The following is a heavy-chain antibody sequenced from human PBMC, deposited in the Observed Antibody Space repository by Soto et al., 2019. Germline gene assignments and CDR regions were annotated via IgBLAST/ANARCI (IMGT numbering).Heavy chain of an antibody. CDR1: GFTFSSYG. CDR3: AKVSVVFLEWFPPDY. D-gene: IGHD3-3*01. Sequence: PGGSLRLSCAASGFTFSSYGMHWVRQAPGKGLEWVAVISYDGSNKYYADSVKCRFTISRDNSKNTLYLQMNSLRAEDTALYYCAKVSVVFLEWFPPDYWGQGTLVTVSS. J-gene: IGHJ4*02. CDR2: ISYDGSNK. V-gene: IGHV3-30*18.